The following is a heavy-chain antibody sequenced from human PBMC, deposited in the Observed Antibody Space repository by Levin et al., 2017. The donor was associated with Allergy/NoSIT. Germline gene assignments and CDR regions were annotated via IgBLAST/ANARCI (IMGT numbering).Heavy chain of an antibody. D-gene: IGHD1-26*01. CDR2: ISGGGDYI. CDR3: AKEGASVGRTYFDY. V-gene: IGHV3-23*01. Sequence: LSLTCAASGFSFNSFAISWVRQAPGKGLEWVSAISGGGDYIYYADSVKGRFTVFRDNSKNTVYLQMNSLRVEDTAVYYCAKEGASVGRTYFDYWGQGTLVTVSS. CDR1: GFSFNSFA. J-gene: IGHJ4*02.